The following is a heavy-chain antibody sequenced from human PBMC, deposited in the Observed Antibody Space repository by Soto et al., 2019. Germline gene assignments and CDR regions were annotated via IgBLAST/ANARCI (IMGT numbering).Heavy chain of an antibody. CDR1: GFSLSTSGVG. CDR3: AHDTELNFDY. CDR2: IYWDDDK. Sequence: QITLKESGPTLVKPTQTLTLTCTFSGFSLSTSGVGVGWIRQPPGKALEWLALIYWDDDKRYSPSLKSRLTNTKDPSKNQVVLTMTNMDPVDTATYYCAHDTELNFDYWGQGTLVTVSS. J-gene: IGHJ4*02. D-gene: IGHD1-7*01. V-gene: IGHV2-5*02.